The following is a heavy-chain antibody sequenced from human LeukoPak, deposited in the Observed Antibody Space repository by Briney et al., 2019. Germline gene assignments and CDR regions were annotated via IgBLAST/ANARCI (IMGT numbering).Heavy chain of an antibody. CDR1: GGTFSSYA. D-gene: IGHD5-18*01. V-gene: IGHV1-69*04. Sequence: SVKVSCKASGGTFSSYAFSWVRQAPGQGLEWMGRIILIHGISNYAQKFQGRVTITADKSTSTAYMELNSLRSEDTAVYYCARDLDTAMAAMVNWGQGTLVTVSS. J-gene: IGHJ4*02. CDR2: IILIHGIS. CDR3: ARDLDTAMAAMVN.